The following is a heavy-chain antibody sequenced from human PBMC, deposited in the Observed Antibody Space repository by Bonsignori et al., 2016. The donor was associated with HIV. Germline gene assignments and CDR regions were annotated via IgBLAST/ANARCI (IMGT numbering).Heavy chain of an antibody. D-gene: IGHD3-22*01. CDR3: ARTSPLIVVVMEFDY. CDR1: GYTFTSYG. V-gene: IGHV1-18*01. J-gene: IGHJ4*02. Sequence: ASVKVSCKASGYTFTSYGISWVRQAPGQGLEWMGWISAYNGNTNYAQKLQGRVTMTTDTSTSTAYMELRSLRSDDTAVYYCARTSPLIVVVMEFDYWGQGTLVTVSS. CDR2: ISAYNGNT.